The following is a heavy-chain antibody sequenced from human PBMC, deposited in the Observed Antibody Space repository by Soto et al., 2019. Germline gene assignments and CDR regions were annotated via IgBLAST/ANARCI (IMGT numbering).Heavy chain of an antibody. CDR1: GYRLDGAW. CDR3: ARQISYIRDF. Sequence: PXESLTVSCKGAGYRLDGAWIGLVRQMPGKGLEWMGIIKPGGSDLRYSPSFRGQVTISADAAVNTAFLQWNSLKASDTAMYYCARQISYIRDFWGQGTLVTVS. CDR2: IKPGGSDL. V-gene: IGHV5-51*01. D-gene: IGHD1-26*01. J-gene: IGHJ4*02.